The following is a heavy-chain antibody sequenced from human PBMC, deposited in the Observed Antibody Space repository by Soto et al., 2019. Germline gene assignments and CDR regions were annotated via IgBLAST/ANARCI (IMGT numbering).Heavy chain of an antibody. CDR3: ARASGIQLWAPRYYYGMDV. CDR2: INPNSGGT. D-gene: IGHD5-18*01. J-gene: IGHJ6*02. V-gene: IGHV1-2*04. CDR1: GYTFTGYY. Sequence: QVQLVQSGAEVKKPGASVKVSCKASGYTFTGYYMHWVRQAPGQGLEWMGWINPNSGGTNYAQKFQGWVTMTRDTSISTAYMELSRLRSGDTAVYYCARASGIQLWAPRYYYGMDVWGQGTTVTVSS.